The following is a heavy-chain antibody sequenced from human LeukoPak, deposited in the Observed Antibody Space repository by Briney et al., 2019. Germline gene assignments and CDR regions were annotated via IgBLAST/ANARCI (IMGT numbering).Heavy chain of an antibody. V-gene: IGHV4-59*12. Sequence: PSETLSLTCTVSGGSISTYYWSWIRQPPGKGLEWIGSIHYSGSTNYNPSLKSRVTISVDTSKNQFSLKLSSVTAADTAVYYCARGYCSGGSCYSYYYYNYMDVWGKGTTVTVSS. J-gene: IGHJ6*03. D-gene: IGHD2-15*01. CDR1: GGSISTYY. CDR3: ARGYCSGGSCYSYYYYNYMDV. CDR2: IHYSGST.